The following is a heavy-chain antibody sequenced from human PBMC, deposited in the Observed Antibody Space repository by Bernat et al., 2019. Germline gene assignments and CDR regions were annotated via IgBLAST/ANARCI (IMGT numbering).Heavy chain of an antibody. J-gene: IGHJ4*02. Sequence: QVQLVESGGGLVKPGGSLRLSCAASGFTFSDYYMSWIRQTPGKGLEWVSYISSSSSYTNYADSVKGRFTISRDNAKNSLYLQMNSLRAEDTAVYYCARVKVGVTLQGYFDYWGQGTLVIVSS. D-gene: IGHD1-26*01. CDR2: ISSSSSYT. CDR1: GFTFSDYY. CDR3: ARVKVGVTLQGYFDY. V-gene: IGHV3-11*06.